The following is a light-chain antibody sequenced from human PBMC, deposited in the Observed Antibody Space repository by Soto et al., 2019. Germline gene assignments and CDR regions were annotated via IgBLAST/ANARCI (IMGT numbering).Light chain of an antibody. J-gene: IGLJ1*01. V-gene: IGLV2-14*01. CDR3: YSYTSSSTYV. Sequence: QSVLTQPASVSGSPGQSIAISCSGTGSDVGAYNYVSWYQQHPAKAPKLMIYDVSNRPSGVSDRFSGSKSGNTASLTISGLQAEDEADYYCYSYTSSSTYVFGSGTKVTVL. CDR2: DVS. CDR1: GSDVGAYNY.